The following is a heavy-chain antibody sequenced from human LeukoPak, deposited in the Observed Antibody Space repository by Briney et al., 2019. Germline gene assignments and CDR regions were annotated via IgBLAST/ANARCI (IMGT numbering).Heavy chain of an antibody. Sequence: ASVKVSCKASGYTFTSYYMHWVRQAPGQGLEWMGIINPSGGSTSYAQKFQGRVTMTRDTSTSTVYMELSSLRSEDTAVYYCAGGRGGSGSSFYYYYGMDVWGQGTTVTVSS. CDR3: AGGRGGSGSSFYYYYGMDV. CDR1: GYTFTSYY. V-gene: IGHV1-46*01. CDR2: INPSGGST. J-gene: IGHJ6*01. D-gene: IGHD3-10*01.